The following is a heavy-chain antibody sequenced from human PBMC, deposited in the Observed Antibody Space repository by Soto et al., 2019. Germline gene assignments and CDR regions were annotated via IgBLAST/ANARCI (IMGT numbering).Heavy chain of an antibody. J-gene: IGHJ4*02. CDR3: ARDRPYYDSSGYSTFDY. V-gene: IGHV1-18*04. D-gene: IGHD3-22*01. CDR2: TSAYNGNT. CDR1: GYTFTSYG. Sequence: ASVKVSCKASGYTFTSYGISWVRQAPGQGLEWMGWTSAYNGNTNYAQKLQGRVTMTTDTSTSTAYMELRSLRSDDTAVYYCARDRPYYDSSGYSTFDYWGQGTLVTVSS.